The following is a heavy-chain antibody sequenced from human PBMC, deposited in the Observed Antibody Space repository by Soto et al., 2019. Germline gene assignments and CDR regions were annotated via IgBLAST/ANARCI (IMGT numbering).Heavy chain of an antibody. CDR2: IYWDDEQ. V-gene: IGHV2-5*02. J-gene: IGHJ6*02. CDR3: AHRLPGPSGYDV. D-gene: IGHD6-13*01. Sequence: QITLKESGPTLVKPTQTLTLTCTFSGFSLTSGVVGVGWIRQPPGEALEWLALIYWDDEQYYNPSRRNRLTITTDTSKNQVVLTMTNMDPVYTATYYCAHRLPGPSGYDVWGQGTTVTVSS. CDR1: GFSLTSGVVG.